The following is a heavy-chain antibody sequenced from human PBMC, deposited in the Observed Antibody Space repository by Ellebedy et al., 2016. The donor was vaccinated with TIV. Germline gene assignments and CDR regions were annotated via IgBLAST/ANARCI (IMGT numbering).Heavy chain of an antibody. CDR3: ARRQFYMSDY. D-gene: IGHD5-24*01. CDR2: TNPNSGNT. CDR1: GYTFTSYD. V-gene: IGHV1-8*01. Sequence: AASVKVSCKASGYTFTSYDINWVRQATGQGLEWMGWTNPNSGNTGYAQKFQGRVTLTRNTSISTAYMELSSLTFEDTAVYYCARRQFYMSDYWGQGTLVTVSS. J-gene: IGHJ4*02.